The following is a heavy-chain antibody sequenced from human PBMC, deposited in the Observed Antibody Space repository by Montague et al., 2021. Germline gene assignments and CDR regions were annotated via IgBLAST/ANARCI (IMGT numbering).Heavy chain of an antibody. J-gene: IGHJ4*02. D-gene: IGHD3-3*01. CDR1: GFTFSNYV. V-gene: IGHV3-9*01. CDR3: VKDTRDYYPDF. Sequence: SLRLSCAASGFTFSNYVMNWIRQAPGKGLEWVSGINGNSINIYYADSVKGRFTISRDNAKNSLYLQMNSLRAEDTAFYYCVKDTRDYYPDFWGQGILVTVSS. CDR2: INGNSINI.